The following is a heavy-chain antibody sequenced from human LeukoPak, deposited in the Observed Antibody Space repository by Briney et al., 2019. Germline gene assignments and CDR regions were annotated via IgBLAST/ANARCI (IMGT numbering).Heavy chain of an antibody. J-gene: IGHJ4*02. CDR3: AKDIEVIKACFDY. V-gene: IGHV3-23*01. Sequence: QPGGSLRLSCAASGFTFSSYAMSWVRQAPGKGLEWVSAISGSGGSTYCADSVKGRFTISRDNSKNTLYLQMNSLRAEDTAVYYCAKDIEVIKACFDYWGQGTLVTVSS. CDR2: ISGSGGST. D-gene: IGHD3-22*01. CDR1: GFTFSSYA.